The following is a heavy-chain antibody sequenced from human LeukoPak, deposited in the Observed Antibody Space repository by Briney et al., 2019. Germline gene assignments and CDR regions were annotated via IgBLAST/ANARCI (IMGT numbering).Heavy chain of an antibody. Sequence: PSETLSLTCTVSGGSISSSSYYWGWIRQPPGKGLEWIGSIYYSGSTYYNPSLKSRVTISVDTSKNQFSLKLSSVTAADTAVYYCARVGHPFWSGYYTPHYWGQGTLVTVSS. CDR1: GGSISSSSYY. D-gene: IGHD3-3*01. CDR3: ARVGHPFWSGYYTPHY. V-gene: IGHV4-39*07. CDR2: IYYSGST. J-gene: IGHJ4*02.